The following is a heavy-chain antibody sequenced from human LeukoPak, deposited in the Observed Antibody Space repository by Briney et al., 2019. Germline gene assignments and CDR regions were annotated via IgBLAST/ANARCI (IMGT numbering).Heavy chain of an antibody. Sequence: ASVKVSCKASGYTFTGYYMHWVRQAPGQGLEWMGCINPNSGGTNYAQKFQGRVTMTRDTSISTAYVELSRLKSDDTAVYYCARASKPGVSNWFDPWGQGTLVTVSS. D-gene: IGHD2-8*01. CDR3: ARASKPGVSNWFDP. CDR2: INPNSGGT. V-gene: IGHV1-2*02. CDR1: GYTFTGYY. J-gene: IGHJ5*02.